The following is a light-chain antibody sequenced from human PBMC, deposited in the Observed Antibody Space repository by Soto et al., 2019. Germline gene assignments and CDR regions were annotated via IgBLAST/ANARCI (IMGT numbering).Light chain of an antibody. V-gene: IGKV3-11*01. CDR3: QQRTT. CDR1: QSISSF. J-gene: IGKJ1*01. CDR2: NAS. Sequence: IVLTQSPGTLSLSPGERATLSCRASQSISSFLAWYQQKPGQAPRLLIYNASNRATGIPARFSGSGSGTDFTLTISSLEPEDFAVYYCQQRTTFGQGTKLEIK.